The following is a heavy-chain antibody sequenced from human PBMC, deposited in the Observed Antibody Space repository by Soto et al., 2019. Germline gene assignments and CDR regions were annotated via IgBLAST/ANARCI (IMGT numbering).Heavy chain of an antibody. Sequence: PSETLSLTCTVSGGSISSYYWSWIRQPPGKGLEWIGYIYYSGSTNYNPSLKSRVTISVDTSKNQFSLKLSSVTAADTAVYYCATGGLWFGEFYGMDVWGQGTTVTVSS. CDR2: IYYSGST. CDR1: GGSISSYY. CDR3: ATGGLWFGEFYGMDV. D-gene: IGHD3-10*01. J-gene: IGHJ6*02. V-gene: IGHV4-59*01.